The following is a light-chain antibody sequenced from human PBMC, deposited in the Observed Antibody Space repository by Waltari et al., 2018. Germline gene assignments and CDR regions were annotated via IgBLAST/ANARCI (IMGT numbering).Light chain of an antibody. CDR2: EVS. Sequence: QSALTQPASVSGSPGQSITISCSGTDSDVGAYDFVSWYQQHPGKAPHLIIYEVSNRPSGISNGFSYSKSGNTASLTSSGLQAEDEADYYWSSYTTSSAPGVFGTGTRVTVL. CDR3: SSYTTSSAPGV. V-gene: IGLV2-14*01. J-gene: IGLJ1*01. CDR1: DSDVGAYDF.